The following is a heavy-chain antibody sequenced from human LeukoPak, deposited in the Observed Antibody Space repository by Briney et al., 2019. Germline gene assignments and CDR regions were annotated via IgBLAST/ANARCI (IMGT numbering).Heavy chain of an antibody. D-gene: IGHD1-14*01. V-gene: IGHV4-61*01. Sequence: SETLSLTCTVSGGSVSSDSYYWSWIRQPPEKGLEWIAYMYHRGSTNYNPSLRSRVTMSVDTSKNQSSLKLSSVTAADTAVYYCARAVSDSGYWYFDLWGRGTLVTVSS. J-gene: IGHJ2*01. CDR3: ARAVSDSGYWYFDL. CDR1: GGSVSSDSYY. CDR2: MYHRGST.